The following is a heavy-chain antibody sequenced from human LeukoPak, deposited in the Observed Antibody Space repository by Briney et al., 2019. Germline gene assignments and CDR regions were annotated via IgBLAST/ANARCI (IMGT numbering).Heavy chain of an antibody. V-gene: IGHV3-33*01. CDR2: IWYDGSNK. D-gene: IGHD3-22*01. J-gene: IGHJ3*02. CDR1: GFTFSSYG. Sequence: PGRSLRLSCAASGFTFSSYGMHWVRQAPGKGLEWVAVIWYDGSNKYYADSVKGRFTISRDNSKNTLYLQMNSLRAEDTAVYCCARDQRARYYYDSSGYYPDAFDIWGQGTMVTVSS. CDR3: ARDQRARYYYDSSGYYPDAFDI.